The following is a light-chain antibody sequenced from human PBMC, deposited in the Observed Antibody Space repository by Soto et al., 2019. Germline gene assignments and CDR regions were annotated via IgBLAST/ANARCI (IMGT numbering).Light chain of an antibody. Sequence: DIQMTQSPSTLYASVGDRVIITCRASQSPGTWMAWYQQKPGTAPVLLIYDVSKLESGVPSRFSGRASGTEFTLTITSLQPDDFATYYCQQYFSYPLTFGGGTKVDIK. CDR1: QSPGTW. J-gene: IGKJ4*01. CDR3: QQYFSYPLT. V-gene: IGKV1-5*01. CDR2: DVS.